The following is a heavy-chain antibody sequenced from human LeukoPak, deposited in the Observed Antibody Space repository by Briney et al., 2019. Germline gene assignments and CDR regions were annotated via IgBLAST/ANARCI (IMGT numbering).Heavy chain of an antibody. V-gene: IGHV3-30*18. CDR2: ISYDGSNK. Sequence: PGRSLRLSCAASAFTFSVYGMHWVRQAPGKGLEWVAVISYDGSNKYYADSVKGRFTISRDNSKNTLYLQMNSLRAEDTAVYYCAKDQYYYDSSGYYPPVGGSAPFDYWGQGTLVTVSS. CDR1: AFTFSVYG. CDR3: AKDQYYYDSSGYYPPVGGSAPFDY. D-gene: IGHD3-22*01. J-gene: IGHJ4*02.